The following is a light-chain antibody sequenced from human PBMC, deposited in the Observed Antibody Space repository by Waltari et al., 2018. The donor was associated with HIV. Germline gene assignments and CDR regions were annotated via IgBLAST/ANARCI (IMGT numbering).Light chain of an antibody. V-gene: IGKV1-9*01. CDR1: RGITTY. CDR3: QYLDSFPL. J-gene: IGKJ4*01. Sequence: DIQLPQSPSFLSASVGDRVTITCHASRGITTYLAWHQQKPGKAPKLLIYGASTLQTGVPSRFSGSASGTEFTLTIDTLQPEDFATYYCQYLDSFPLFGGGTKVEVK. CDR2: GAS.